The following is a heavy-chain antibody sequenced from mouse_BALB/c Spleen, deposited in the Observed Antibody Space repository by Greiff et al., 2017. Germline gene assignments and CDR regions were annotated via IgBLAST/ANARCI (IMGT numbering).Heavy chain of an antibody. CDR1: GFTFSSYT. D-gene: IGHD2-1*01. J-gene: IGHJ2*01. Sequence: EVKVVESGGGLVKPGGSLKLSCAASGFTFSSYTMSWVRQTPEKRLEWVATISSGGSYTYYPDSVKGRFTISRDNAKNTLYLQMSSLKSEDTAMYYCTRDYGNLWGQGTTLTVSS. CDR2: ISSGGSYT. CDR3: TRDYGNL. V-gene: IGHV5-6-4*01.